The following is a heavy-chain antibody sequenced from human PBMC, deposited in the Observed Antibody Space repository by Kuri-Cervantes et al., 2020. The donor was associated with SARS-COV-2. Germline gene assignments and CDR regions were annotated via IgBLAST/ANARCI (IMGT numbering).Heavy chain of an antibody. CDR3: VRDGDHWNFDY. D-gene: IGHD1-1*01. CDR1: GFTFSSYA. CDR2: ISYDGSNK. Sequence: GESLKISCAASGFTFSSYAMHWVRQAPGKGLEWVAVISYDGSNKYYADSVKGRFTISRDNSKNTLYLQMNSPRAEDTAVYYCVRDGDHWNFDYWGQGTLVTVSS. J-gene: IGHJ4*02. V-gene: IGHV3-30-3*01.